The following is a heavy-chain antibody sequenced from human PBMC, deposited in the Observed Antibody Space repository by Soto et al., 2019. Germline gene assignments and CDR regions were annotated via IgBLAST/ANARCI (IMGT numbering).Heavy chain of an antibody. Sequence: QVQLQESGPGLVKPSQTLSLTCTVSGGSISSGGYYWSWIRQHPGKGLEWIGYIYYSGSTYYNPSRNSRVTISVDTSKNQFSLKLSSVTAADTAVYYCARDATVTRPRSFDIWGQGTMVTVSS. V-gene: IGHV4-31*03. D-gene: IGHD4-17*01. J-gene: IGHJ3*02. CDR1: GGSISSGGYY. CDR2: IYYSGST. CDR3: ARDATVTRPRSFDI.